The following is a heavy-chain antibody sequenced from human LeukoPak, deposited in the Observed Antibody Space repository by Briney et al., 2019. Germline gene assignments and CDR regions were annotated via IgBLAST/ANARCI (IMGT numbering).Heavy chain of an antibody. D-gene: IGHD5-12*01. CDR2: INPNSGDT. J-gene: IGHJ3*01. V-gene: IGHV1-2*06. Sequence: ASVKVSCKASGYTFTAYYMHWVRQVPGQGLEWMGRINPNSGDTDYAQKFQGRVIMTRDTSISTAYMEVSRLRSDDTAVYYCSRVDSGHDYGPSWGQGTTVTVSS. CDR1: GYTFTAYY. CDR3: SRVDSGHDYGPS.